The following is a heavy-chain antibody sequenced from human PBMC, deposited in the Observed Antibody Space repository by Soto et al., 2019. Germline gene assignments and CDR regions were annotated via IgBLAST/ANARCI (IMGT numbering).Heavy chain of an antibody. Sequence: QVQLVESGGGVVQPGRSLRLSCAASGFTFSSYGMHWVRQAPGKGLEWVAVIWYDGSNKYYADSVKGRFTISRDNSKNTLYLQMNSLRAEDKAVYYCARSSSSMWFGALGAFDIWGQGTMVTVSS. J-gene: IGHJ3*02. V-gene: IGHV3-33*01. CDR3: ARSSSSMWFGALGAFDI. CDR2: IWYDGSNK. CDR1: GFTFSSYG. D-gene: IGHD3-10*01.